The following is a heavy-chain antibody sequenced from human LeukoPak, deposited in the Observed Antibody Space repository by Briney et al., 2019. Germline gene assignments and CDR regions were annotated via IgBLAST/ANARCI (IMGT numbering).Heavy chain of an antibody. CDR2: IYHSGRT. J-gene: IGHJ4*02. CDR1: GGSISSSNW. D-gene: IGHD3-22*01. Sequence: SGTLSLTCAVSGGSISSSNWWSWVRQPPGKGLEWIGEIYHSGRTNYTPSLKSRVTISVDKSKNQLSLKLSSVTAADTAVYYCARDNYDSSGYYFDYWGQGTLVTVSS. CDR3: ARDNYDSSGYYFDY. V-gene: IGHV4-4*02.